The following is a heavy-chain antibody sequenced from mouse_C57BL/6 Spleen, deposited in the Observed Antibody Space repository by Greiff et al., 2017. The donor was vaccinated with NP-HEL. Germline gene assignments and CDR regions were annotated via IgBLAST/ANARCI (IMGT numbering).Heavy chain of an antibody. CDR2: IWSGGST. D-gene: IGHD2-4*01. Sequence: QVQLKESGPGLVQPSQSLSITCTVSGFSLTSYGVHWVRQSPGKGLEWLGVIWSGGSTDYNAAFISRLSISKDNSKSQVFFKMNSLQADDTAIYYCARSGDYDGTLAYWGQGTLVTVSA. J-gene: IGHJ3*01. CDR3: ARSGDYDGTLAY. CDR1: GFSLTSYG. V-gene: IGHV2-2*01.